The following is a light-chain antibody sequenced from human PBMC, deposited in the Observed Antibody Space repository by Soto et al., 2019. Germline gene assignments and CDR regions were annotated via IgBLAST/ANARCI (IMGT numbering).Light chain of an antibody. CDR1: SSDVGGYNY. CDR3: CSYAGSDVV. J-gene: IGLJ3*02. Sequence: QSALTQPRSVSGSPGQSVTISCTGTSSDVGGYNYVSWYQQHPGKAPKLMIYDVTKWPSGVPDRFSGSKSGNTASLTISGLRAEHQADYYCCSYAGSDVVFGGGTKVTVL. CDR2: DVT. V-gene: IGLV2-11*01.